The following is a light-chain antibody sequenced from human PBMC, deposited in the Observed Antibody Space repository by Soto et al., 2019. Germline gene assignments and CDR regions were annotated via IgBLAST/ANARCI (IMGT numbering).Light chain of an antibody. CDR1: QSVSNNY. V-gene: IGKV3-20*01. CDR2: GAS. CDR3: QQYGSSPLT. Sequence: EIVLTQSPATLSSFPGDRVTLSCRASQSVSNNYLAWYQQKPGQAPRLLIYGASSRATGIPDRFSGSGSRTDFTLTISRLEPEDFAVYYCQQYGSSPLTFGGGTKVDIK. J-gene: IGKJ4*01.